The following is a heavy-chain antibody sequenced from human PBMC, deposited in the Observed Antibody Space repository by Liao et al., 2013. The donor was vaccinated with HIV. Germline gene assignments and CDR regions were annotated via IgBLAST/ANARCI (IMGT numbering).Heavy chain of an antibody. CDR3: ARGISMVRGGLDWFDP. J-gene: IGHJ5*02. CDR2: IYDSGNT. CDR1: GDSISSGDYY. Sequence: QVQLQESGPGLVKPSQTLSLTCTVSGDSISSGDYYWSWIRQPPGKGLEWIGYIYDSGNTYYNPSLKSRVTISVDTSKNQFSLKLSSVTAADTAVYYCARGISMVRGGLDWFDPWGQGTLVTVSS. D-gene: IGHD3-10*01. V-gene: IGHV4-30-4*08.